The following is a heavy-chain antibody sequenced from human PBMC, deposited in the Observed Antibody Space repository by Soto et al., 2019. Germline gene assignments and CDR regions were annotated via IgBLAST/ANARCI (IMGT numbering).Heavy chain of an antibody. D-gene: IGHD2-21*02. CDR3: ARANDFNAFDI. J-gene: IGHJ3*02. CDR2: IYRGGTT. CDR1: GFSVNSGY. Sequence: EVQLVESGGDSVQPGGSLRLSCVASGFSVNSGYMNWVRQAPGKGPQWVSVIYRGGTTYQPDSVKGRFTISRDDSKNALYLQMNSLRPEDTAVYYCARANDFNAFDIWGPGTMVTVSS. V-gene: IGHV3-53*04.